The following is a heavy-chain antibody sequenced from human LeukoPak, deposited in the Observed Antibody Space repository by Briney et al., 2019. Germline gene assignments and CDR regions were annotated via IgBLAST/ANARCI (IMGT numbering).Heavy chain of an antibody. CDR1: GYTFTGYY. V-gene: IGHV1-2*02. CDR2: INPNSGGT. Sequence: ASVKVSCKASGYTFTGYYMHWVRQAPGQGLEWMGWINPNSGGTNYAQKFQGRVTMTRDTSISTAYMELSRLRSDDTAVYYCAVDYGDYVSVDYYDSSSYYPYYWGQGTLVTVSS. J-gene: IGHJ4*02. D-gene: IGHD3-22*01. CDR3: AVDYGDYVSVDYYDSSSYYPYY.